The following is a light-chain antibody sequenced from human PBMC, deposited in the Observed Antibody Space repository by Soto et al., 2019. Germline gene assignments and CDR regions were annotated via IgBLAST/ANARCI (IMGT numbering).Light chain of an antibody. CDR3: QQSYPTPRT. CDR1: QSINYY. Sequence: DIQMTQSPSSLSASVGDRVTITCRASQSINYYLNWYQQKPGKAPKLLIYAASNLQSGVPSKFSGSGSGTDFTFTISSRQPEDFATYYCQQSYPTPRTFGQGTKVEI. J-gene: IGKJ1*01. CDR2: AAS. V-gene: IGKV1-39*01.